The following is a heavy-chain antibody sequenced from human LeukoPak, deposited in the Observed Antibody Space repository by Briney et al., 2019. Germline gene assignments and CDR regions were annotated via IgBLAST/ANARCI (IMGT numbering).Heavy chain of an antibody. V-gene: IGHV4-59*08. CDR3: ARVHDYGDYVDY. J-gene: IGHJ4*02. CDR2: ISYIGTT. CDR1: GGSISTYY. Sequence: PSETLSLTCTVSGGSISTYYWSWIRQPPGKGLEWVAYISYIGTTNYNPSLESRVTISVDTSKNQFSLKVSSVTAADTAVYYCARVHDYGDYVDYWGQGTLVTVSS. D-gene: IGHD4-17*01.